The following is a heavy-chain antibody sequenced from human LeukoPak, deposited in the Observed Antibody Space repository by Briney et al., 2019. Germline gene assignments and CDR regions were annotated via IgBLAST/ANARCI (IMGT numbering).Heavy chain of an antibody. J-gene: IGHJ5*02. V-gene: IGHV4-59*08. CDR2: SYYSGST. D-gene: IGHD3-3*01. Sequence: SETLSLTCTVSGGSISSYYWSWVRQPPGKGLEWIGYSYYSGSTYYNPSLKSGVNISVDTSKNQFSLKLNSVTAADTAVYYCARSGGYYNWFDPWGQGTLVTVSS. CDR1: GGSISSYY. CDR3: ARSGGYYNWFDP.